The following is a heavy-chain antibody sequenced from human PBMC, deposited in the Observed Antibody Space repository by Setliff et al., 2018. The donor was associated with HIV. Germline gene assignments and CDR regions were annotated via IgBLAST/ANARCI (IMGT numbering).Heavy chain of an antibody. J-gene: IGHJ4*02. CDR1: GFSISSGHY. V-gene: IGHV4-38-2*02. Sequence: PSDTLSLTCSVSGFSISSGHYWGWIRQSPGKGLEWIGSVNHRGDTYYIASLKSRVTMSVDTSKNQFFLNLASVTASDTAIYYCARQPPLSVLQVWFGDYWGQGMLVTVSS. D-gene: IGHD3-10*01. CDR2: VNHRGDT. CDR3: ARQPPLSVLQVWFGDY.